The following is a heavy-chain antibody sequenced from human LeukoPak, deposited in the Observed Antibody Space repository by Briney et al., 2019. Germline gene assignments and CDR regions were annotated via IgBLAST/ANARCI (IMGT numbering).Heavy chain of an antibody. CDR1: GGSISISDW. D-gene: IGHD3-3*01. V-gene: IGHV4-4*02. Sequence: SETPSLTCDVSGGSISISDWWAWVRQPPGRGLEWIGQIYHSGSTNYNPSLKSRVTISVDKPNNQFSLRLDSVAAADTAVYYCARLWSGSFYFDSWGQGILVTVSS. CDR2: IYHSGST. CDR3: ARLWSGSFYFDS. J-gene: IGHJ4*02.